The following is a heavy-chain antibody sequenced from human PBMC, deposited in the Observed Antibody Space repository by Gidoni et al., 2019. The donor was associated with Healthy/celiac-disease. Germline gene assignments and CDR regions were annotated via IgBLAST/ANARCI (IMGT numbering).Heavy chain of an antibody. CDR2: IYSGGSR. CDR3: ARGTGYSSSWYYFDY. Sequence: EVQLVESGGGLVQPGGSLILSCSASGFTVSSNYMSWVRQAPGKRLEWVSVIYSGGSRYYADSVKGRFTISRDNSKNTLYLQMNSLRAEDTAVYYCARGTGYSSSWYYFDYWGQGTLVTVSS. CDR1: GFTVSSNY. V-gene: IGHV3-66*01. J-gene: IGHJ4*02. D-gene: IGHD6-13*01.